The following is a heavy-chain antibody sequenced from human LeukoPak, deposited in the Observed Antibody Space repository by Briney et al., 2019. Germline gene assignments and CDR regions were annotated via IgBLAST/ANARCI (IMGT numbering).Heavy chain of an antibody. CDR2: INSDGSST. CDR1: GFTFSSYW. CDR3: ARDTEDSSGYFLYYFDY. D-gene: IGHD3-22*01. J-gene: IGHJ4*02. V-gene: IGHV3-74*01. Sequence: GGSLRLSCAASGFTFSSYWMHWVRQAPGKGLVWVSRINSDGSSTNYADSVKGRSTISRDNAKNTLYLQMNSLRAEDTAVYYCARDTEDSSGYFLYYFDYWGQGTLVTVSS.